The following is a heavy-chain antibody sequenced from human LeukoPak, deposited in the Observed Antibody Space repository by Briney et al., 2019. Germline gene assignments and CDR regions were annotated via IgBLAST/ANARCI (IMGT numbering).Heavy chain of an antibody. V-gene: IGHV4-59*01. Sequence: PSETLSLTCTVSGGSISSYYWSWIRQPPGKGLEWIGYIYYSGSTNYNPSLKSRVTISVDTSKNQFSLKLSSVTAADTAVSYWARMDIVTELYFQHWGQGTLVTVSS. CDR3: ARMDIVTELYFQH. CDR1: GGSISSYY. J-gene: IGHJ1*01. CDR2: IYYSGST. D-gene: IGHD5-12*01.